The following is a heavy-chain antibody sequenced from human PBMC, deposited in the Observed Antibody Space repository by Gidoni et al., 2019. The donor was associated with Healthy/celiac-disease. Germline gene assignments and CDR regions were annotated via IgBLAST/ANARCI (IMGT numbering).Heavy chain of an antibody. CDR2: IKSKTDGGTT. D-gene: IGHD3-10*01. Sequence: EVQLVESGGGLVKPGGSLRLSCAASGFPFSNAWMSWVRQAPGKGLEWVGRIKSKTDGGTTDYAAPVKGRFTISRDDSKNTLYLQMNSLKTEDTAVYYCTTDLWFGPFYGMDVWGQGTTVTVSS. J-gene: IGHJ6*02. V-gene: IGHV3-15*01. CDR3: TTDLWFGPFYGMDV. CDR1: GFPFSNAW.